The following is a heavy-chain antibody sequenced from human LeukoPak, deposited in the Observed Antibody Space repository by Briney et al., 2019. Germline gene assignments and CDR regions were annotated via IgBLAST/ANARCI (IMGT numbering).Heavy chain of an antibody. J-gene: IGHJ4*02. D-gene: IGHD5-18*01. CDR1: GYTFTSYG. Sequence: GASVKVSCKASGYTFTSYGISWVRQAPGQGLEWMGWINPNSGGTNYAQKFQGRVTMTRDTSINTAYMEVSSLRSEDTAVYYCATVAAMVTSYYFDYWGQGTLVTVSS. CDR3: ATVAAMVTSYYFDY. CDR2: INPNSGGT. V-gene: IGHV1-2*02.